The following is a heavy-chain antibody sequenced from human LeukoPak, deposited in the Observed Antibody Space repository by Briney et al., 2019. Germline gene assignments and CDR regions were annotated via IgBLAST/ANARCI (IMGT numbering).Heavy chain of an antibody. J-gene: IGHJ4*02. CDR1: GFTFSSYG. Sequence: GSLRLSCAASGFTFSSYGMSWVRQAPGKGLEWVSAISGSGGSTYYADSVKGRFTISRDNSKNTLYLQMNSLRAEDTAVYYCAKDLSPWTFVSDYWGQGTLVTVSS. V-gene: IGHV3-23*01. CDR3: AKDLSPWTFVSDY. D-gene: IGHD3-16*01. CDR2: ISGSGGST.